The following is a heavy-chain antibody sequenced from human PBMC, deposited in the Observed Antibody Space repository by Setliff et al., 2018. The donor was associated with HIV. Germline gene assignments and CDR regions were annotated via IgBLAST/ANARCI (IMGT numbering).Heavy chain of an antibody. D-gene: IGHD6-13*01. CDR2: IYTSGST. J-gene: IGHJ4*02. Sequence: PSETLSLTCAVSGGSISSSNWWSWIRQPAGKGLEWIGRIYTSGSTKYNPSLDSRVTISVDTSKNQFSLNLRSVTAADTAVYYCAREPAAGAYYFDYWGQGTLVTVSS. CDR3: AREPAAGAYYFDY. V-gene: IGHV4-4*07. CDR1: GGSISSSNW.